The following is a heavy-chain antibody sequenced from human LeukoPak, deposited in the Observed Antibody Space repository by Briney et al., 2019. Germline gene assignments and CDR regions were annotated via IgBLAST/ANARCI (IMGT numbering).Heavy chain of an antibody. CDR2: IRSKAYGGTT. V-gene: IGHV3-49*04. CDR3: TRAKESRGY. Sequence: PGRSLGLSCTASGFTFGDYAMSWVRQAPGKGLEWVGFIRSKAYGGTTEYAASVKGKFTISRDDSKSIAYLQMNSLKTEDTAVYYCTRAKESRGYWGQGTLVTVSS. J-gene: IGHJ4*02. CDR1: GFTFGDYA.